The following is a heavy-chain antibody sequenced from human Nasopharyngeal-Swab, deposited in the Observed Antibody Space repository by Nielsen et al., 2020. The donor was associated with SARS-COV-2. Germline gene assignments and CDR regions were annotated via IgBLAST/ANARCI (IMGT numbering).Heavy chain of an antibody. CDR3: TTDYYYGDSTVFDY. D-gene: IGHD4-17*01. J-gene: IGHJ4*02. CDR1: GFTFSNAW. CDR2: IKSKTDGGTT. Sequence: GSLKISCAASGFTFSNAWMSWVRQATGKGLEWVGRIKSKTDGGTTDYAAPVKGRFTISRDDSKNTLYLQMNSLKTEDTAVYYCTTDYYYGDSTVFDYWGQGTLVTVSS. V-gene: IGHV3-15*01.